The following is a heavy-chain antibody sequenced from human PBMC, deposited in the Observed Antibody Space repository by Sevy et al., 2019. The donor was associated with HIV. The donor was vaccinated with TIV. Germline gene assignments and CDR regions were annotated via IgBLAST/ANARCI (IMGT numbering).Heavy chain of an antibody. Sequence: GGSLRLSCVGSGFDFSDYDMHWVRQAPGQGLEWVALISDDGSRTQYNDSVQGRFTISRDNPRATMYLQMNSLRREDTAIYYCVKVHPWFAVYYFDYWGQGSLVTVSS. CDR2: ISDDGSRT. D-gene: IGHD3-10*01. V-gene: IGHV3-30*18. CDR3: VKVHPWFAVYYFDY. J-gene: IGHJ4*02. CDR1: GFDFSDYD.